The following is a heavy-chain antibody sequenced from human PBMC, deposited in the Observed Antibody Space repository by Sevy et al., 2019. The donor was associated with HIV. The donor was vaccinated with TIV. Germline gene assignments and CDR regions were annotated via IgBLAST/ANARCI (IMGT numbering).Heavy chain of an antibody. D-gene: IGHD3-22*01. Sequence: GGSLRLSCAASRFTFSNYGMHWVRQAPGKGLEWVAVIWNDGSNKYYADSVKGRFTISRDNSKNKRYLQMNSLGVEYTAVYFCARGGDFNDRSAKRDFDYWGQGTLVTVSS. CDR1: RFTFSNYG. V-gene: IGHV3-33*01. J-gene: IGHJ4*02. CDR3: ARGGDFNDRSAKRDFDY. CDR2: IWNDGSNK.